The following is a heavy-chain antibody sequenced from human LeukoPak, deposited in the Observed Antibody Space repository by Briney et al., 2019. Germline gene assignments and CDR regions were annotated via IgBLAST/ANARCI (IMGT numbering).Heavy chain of an antibody. D-gene: IGHD4-17*01. V-gene: IGHV2-70*13. CDR3: ARGDYGDRIFDY. J-gene: IGHJ4*02. CDR1: GFSLNTRGMC. Sequence: SGPALVKPTQTPTLTCTFSGFSLNTRGMCVSWLRQPPGKALEWFALIDWDGDKYYSTSLKTRPTVSKGTSKNQVVLIMTNMDPVDTATYYCARGDYGDRIFDYWGQGTLVTVSS. CDR2: IDWDGDK.